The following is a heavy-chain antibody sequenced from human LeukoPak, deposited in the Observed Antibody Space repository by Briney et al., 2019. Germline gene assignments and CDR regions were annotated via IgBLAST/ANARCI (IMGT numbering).Heavy chain of an antibody. CDR1: GGTFSSYA. J-gene: IGHJ6*03. CDR2: IIPIFGTA. V-gene: IGHV1-69*05. CDR3: ARADYSTSYNYYMDV. D-gene: IGHD4-11*01. Sequence: GSSVTVSFTGSGGTFSSYAISWVRQAPGQGLEWMGGIIPIFGTANYAQKFQGRGTITTDESTSTAYMELSSLRSEDTAVYYCARADYSTSYNYYMDVWGKGTTVTVSS.